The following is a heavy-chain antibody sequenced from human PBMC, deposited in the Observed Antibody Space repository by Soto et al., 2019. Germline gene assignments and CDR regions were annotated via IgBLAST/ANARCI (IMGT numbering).Heavy chain of an antibody. J-gene: IGHJ4*02. Sequence: EVQLVESGGGLVQPEGSLRLSCVASGFTFSDYYMDWVRQAPGKGLEWVGRVRNKVNSYTAEYAASAKGRFTVSRDASRHSVYLQMHSLKTGDTAMYYCSRAGMSTTPYYTDYWGLGTLVTVSS. V-gene: IGHV3-72*01. CDR2: VRNKVNSYTA. CDR3: SRAGMSTTPYYTDY. CDR1: GFTFSDYY.